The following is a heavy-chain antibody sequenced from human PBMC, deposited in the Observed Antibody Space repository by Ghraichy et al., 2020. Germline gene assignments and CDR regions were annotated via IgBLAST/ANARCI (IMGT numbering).Heavy chain of an antibody. CDR3: ARRHRIAVAGTFDF. CDR2: ISHSGST. Sequence: SQTLSLTCAVYGGSFSGYYWSWIRQPPGKGLEWIGEISHSGSTNYNPSLKSRLTISVDTSKNQFSLKLSSVTAADTAVYYCARRHRIAVAGTFDFWGQGTLVTVSS. D-gene: IGHD6-19*01. V-gene: IGHV4-34*01. CDR1: GGSFSGYY. J-gene: IGHJ4*02.